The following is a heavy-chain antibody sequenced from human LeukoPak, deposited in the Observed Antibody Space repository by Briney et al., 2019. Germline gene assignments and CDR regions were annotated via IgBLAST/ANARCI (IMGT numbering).Heavy chain of an antibody. V-gene: IGHV4-39*01. CDR1: GGSISSSSYY. CDR2: IYYSGST. J-gene: IGHJ4*02. D-gene: IGHD3-16*01. Sequence: SETLSLTCTVSGGSISSSSYYWGWIRQPPGKGLEWIGSIYYSGSTYYNPSLKSRVAISVDTSKNQFSLKLSSVTAADTAVYYCARPYPHFDYWGQGTLVTVSS. CDR3: ARPYPHFDY.